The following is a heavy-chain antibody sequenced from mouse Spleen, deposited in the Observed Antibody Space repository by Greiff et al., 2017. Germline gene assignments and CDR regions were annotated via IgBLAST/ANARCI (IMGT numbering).Heavy chain of an antibody. J-gene: IGHJ4*01. CDR3: AREGYGDPMMDD. D-gene: IGHD2-13*01. CDR1: GYAFSSYW. Sequence: QVQLKQSGAELVKPGASVKISCKASGYAFSSYWMNWVKQRPGKGLEWIGQIYPGDGDTNYNGKFKGKATLTADKSSSTAYMQLSSLTSEDSAVYFCAREGYGDPMMDDWGQGTSVTVSS. CDR2: IYPGDGDT. V-gene: IGHV1-80*01.